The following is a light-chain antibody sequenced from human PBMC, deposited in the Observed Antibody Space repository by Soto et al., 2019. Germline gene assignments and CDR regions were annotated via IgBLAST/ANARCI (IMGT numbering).Light chain of an antibody. CDR1: QSVSNNY. Sequence: IVLAQSPGTLSLSPGEGATVSWRASQSVSNNYLAWYQQKPGQAPRLLIYGASNRATGIPDRFSGSGSGTDFTLTISRQEAEDFAVSYCQQHGSSGTFAQGTKVDIK. J-gene: IGKJ1*01. CDR2: GAS. CDR3: QQHGSSGT. V-gene: IGKV3-20*01.